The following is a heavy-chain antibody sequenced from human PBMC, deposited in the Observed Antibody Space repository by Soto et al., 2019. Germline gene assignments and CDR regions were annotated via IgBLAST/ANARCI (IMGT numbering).Heavy chain of an antibody. CDR3: AAISPWNSIYYFDY. CDR2: IVVGSGNT. J-gene: IGHJ4*02. CDR1: GFTFTSSA. Sequence: QMQLVQSGPEVKKPGTSVKVSCKASGFTFTSSAVQWVRQARGQRFEWIGWIVVGSGNTKDAQKLQGRVTITRDMSTSTAYIEMSGLRSEDTAVYYCAAISPWNSIYYFDYWGQGTLVTVSS. V-gene: IGHV1-58*01. D-gene: IGHD1-7*01.